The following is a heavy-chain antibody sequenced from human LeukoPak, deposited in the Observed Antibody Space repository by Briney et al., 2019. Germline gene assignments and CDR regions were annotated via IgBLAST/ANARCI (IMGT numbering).Heavy chain of an antibody. CDR2: INQSGST. CDR3: ARIPLGYCTGGSCS. CDR1: GGSIRNYF. J-gene: IGHJ4*02. D-gene: IGHD2-15*01. Sequence: PSETLSLTCTVSGGSIRNYFWSWIRQPPGKGLEWIGEINQSGSTNYNPSLKSRVIMSVDTSKNQFSLRLTSVTAADTAVYYCARIPLGYCTGGSCSWGQGTLVTVSS. V-gene: IGHV4-34*01.